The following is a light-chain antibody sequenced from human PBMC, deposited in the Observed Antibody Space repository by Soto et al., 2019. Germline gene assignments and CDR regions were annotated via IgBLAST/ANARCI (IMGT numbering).Light chain of an antibody. Sequence: QSVLTQPPSVSAAPGQKVTISCSGSSSNIGNNYVTWYQQFPGTAPKLLIYENNKRPSGIPDRFSGSKSGTSATLGITGLQTGDEADYYCGTWDSSLSTYVFGTGTKVPS. CDR2: ENN. CDR1: SSNIGNNY. J-gene: IGLJ1*01. V-gene: IGLV1-51*02. CDR3: GTWDSSLSTYV.